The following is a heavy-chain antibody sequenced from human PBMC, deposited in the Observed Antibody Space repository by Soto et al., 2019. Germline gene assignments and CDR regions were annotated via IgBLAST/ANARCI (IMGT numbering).Heavy chain of an antibody. CDR2: MNPNSGNT. V-gene: IGHV1-8*01. CDR3: ASDASTKAFEY. J-gene: IGHJ4*02. CDR1: GYTFTSYD. Sequence: QVQLVQSGAEVKKPGASVKVSCKASGYTFTSYDINWVRQATGQGLEWMGWMNPNSGNTDYAQKFQVRVTMTRNTSISTSYMELSSLRSEDTAVYYGASDASTKAFEYWGQGTLVTVSS. D-gene: IGHD5-12*01.